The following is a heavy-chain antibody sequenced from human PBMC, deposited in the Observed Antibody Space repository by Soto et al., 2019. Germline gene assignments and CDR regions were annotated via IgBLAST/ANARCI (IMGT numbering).Heavy chain of an antibody. CDR1: GGSISSGGYY. CDR2: IYYSGST. D-gene: IGHD2-21*01. Sequence: SETLSLTCTVSGGSISSGGYYWSWIRQHPGKGLEWIGYIYYSGSTYYNPSLKSRVTISVDTSKNQFSLKLSSVTAADTAVYYCARVRGVVPSRELYYYYYGMDVWGQGTTVTVSS. CDR3: ARVRGVVPSRELYYYYYGMDV. V-gene: IGHV4-31*03. J-gene: IGHJ6*02.